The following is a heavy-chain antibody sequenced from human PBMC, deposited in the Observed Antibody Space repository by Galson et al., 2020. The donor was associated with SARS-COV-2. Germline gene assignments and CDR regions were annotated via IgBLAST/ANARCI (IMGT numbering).Heavy chain of an antibody. D-gene: IGHD2-2*01. CDR1: GYSFTSYW. CDR2: IYPGDSDT. Sequence: HGESLKISCKGSGYSFTSYWIGWVRQMPGKGLEWMGIIYPGDSDTRYSPSFQGQVTISADKSISTAYLQWSSLKASDTAMYYCARSLGYCSSTSCYAGTNWFDPWGQGTLVTVSS. J-gene: IGHJ5*02. CDR3: ARSLGYCSSTSCYAGTNWFDP. V-gene: IGHV5-51*01.